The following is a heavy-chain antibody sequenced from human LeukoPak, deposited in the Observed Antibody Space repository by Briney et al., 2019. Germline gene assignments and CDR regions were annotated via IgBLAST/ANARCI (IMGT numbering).Heavy chain of an antibody. Sequence: GGSLRLSCAASGFTVTSNHMNWVRQAPGKGLEWVSIIYTGGTTHYADSLKDRFTISRDDSINTLYLQKNSLRAEDTAVYYCARDSSSYYFDYWGQGTLVTVSS. CDR1: GFTVTSNH. V-gene: IGHV3-66*01. CDR2: IYTGGTT. CDR3: ARDSSSYYFDY. D-gene: IGHD6-6*01. J-gene: IGHJ4*02.